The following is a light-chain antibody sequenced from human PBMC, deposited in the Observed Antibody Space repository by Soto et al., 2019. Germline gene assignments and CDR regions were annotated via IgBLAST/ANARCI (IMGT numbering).Light chain of an antibody. Sequence: QSALTQPASVSGSPGHSITISCTGTSSDVGSFNLVSWFQQDPGKAPKLMIYEVSKRPSGVSNRFSGSKSGATASLTISGLQAEDEADYYCCSYAGSSTWVFGGGTKLTVL. J-gene: IGLJ3*02. CDR1: SSDVGSFNL. CDR2: EVS. V-gene: IGLV2-23*02. CDR3: CSYAGSSTWV.